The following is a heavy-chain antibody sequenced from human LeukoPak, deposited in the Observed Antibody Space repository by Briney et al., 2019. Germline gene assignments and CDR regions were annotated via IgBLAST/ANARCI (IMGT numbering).Heavy chain of an antibody. CDR2: ISGSGGST. D-gene: IGHD2-15*01. CDR3: APGSYFDY. J-gene: IGHJ4*02. CDR1: GFTFSSYA. V-gene: IGHV3-23*01. Sequence: GGSLRLSCAASGFTFSSYAMSWVRQAPEKGLEWVSAISGSGGSTYYAGSVKGRFTISRDNSKSTLYLQMNSLRAEDTAVYYCAPGSYFDYWGQGTLVTVSS.